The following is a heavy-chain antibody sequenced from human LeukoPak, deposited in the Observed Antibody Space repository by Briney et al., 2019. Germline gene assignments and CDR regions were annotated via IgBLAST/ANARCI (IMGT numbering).Heavy chain of an antibody. CDR2: LNPTGGST. D-gene: IGHD6-13*01. CDR3: ASSVATAVAFDY. J-gene: IGHJ4*02. Sequence: GASVKVSCXASGKIFDNYYLHWVRQAPGQGLEWMGILNPTGGSTDYAEKFQGRVTMTRDTSTRTVYMELSNLRSEDTAVYYCASSVATAVAFDYWGQGILVTVSS. CDR1: GKIFDNYY. V-gene: IGHV1-46*02.